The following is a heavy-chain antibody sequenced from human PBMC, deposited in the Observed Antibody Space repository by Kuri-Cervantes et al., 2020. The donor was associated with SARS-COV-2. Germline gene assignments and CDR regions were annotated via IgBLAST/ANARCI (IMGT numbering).Heavy chain of an antibody. J-gene: IGHJ6*02. Sequence: SVKVSCKASGFTFTSSAMQWVRQARGQRLEWIGWIVVGSGNTNYAQKFQERVTITRDMSTSTAYMELSSLRSEDTAVYYCARVEEPRLFSYYYYGMDVWGQGTTVTVSS. CDR1: GFTFTSSA. CDR3: ARVEEPRLFSYYYYGMDV. D-gene: IGHD3-22*01. CDR2: IVVGSGNT. V-gene: IGHV1-58*02.